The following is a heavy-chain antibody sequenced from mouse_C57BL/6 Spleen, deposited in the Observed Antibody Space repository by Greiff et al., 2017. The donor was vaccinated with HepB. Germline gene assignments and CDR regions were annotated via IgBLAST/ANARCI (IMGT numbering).Heavy chain of an antibody. CDR2: ISYDGSN. CDR3: ARDVY. J-gene: IGHJ2*01. CDR1: GYSITSGYY. Sequence: EVKLVESGPGLVKPSQSLSLTCSVTGYSITSGYYWNWIRQFPGNKLEWMGYISYDGSNNYNPSLKNRISITRDTSKNQFFLKLNSVTTEDTATYYCARDVYWGQGTTLTVSS. V-gene: IGHV3-6*01.